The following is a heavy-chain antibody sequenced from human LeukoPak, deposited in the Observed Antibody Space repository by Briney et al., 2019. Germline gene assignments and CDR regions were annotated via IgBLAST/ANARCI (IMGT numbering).Heavy chain of an antibody. CDR1: GGSVSSGSYY. D-gene: IGHD2-21*02. CDR3: ARGGVTPIRVDY. V-gene: IGHV4-34*01. Sequence: SETLSLTCFVSGGSVSSGSYYWSWIRQPPGKGLEWIGEINPGGRTKYYPSLKSRVTISADTSKNQFSLRLTSVTAADAAVYYCARGGVTPIRVDYWGQGTLVTVSS. CDR2: INPGGRT. J-gene: IGHJ4*02.